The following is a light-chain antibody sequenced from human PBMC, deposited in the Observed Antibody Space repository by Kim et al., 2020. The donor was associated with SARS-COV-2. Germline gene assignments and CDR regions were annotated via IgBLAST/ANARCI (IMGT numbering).Light chain of an antibody. CDR3: QQYDGFPYT. CDR1: QDISNY. J-gene: IGKJ2*01. CDR2: DGA. Sequence: DIQMTQSPSSLSASVGDRVTITCQASQDISNYVNWYQQKPGKAPKLLMYDGATLETGVPSRFSGGGSGTDFTFSISGLQPEDIATYYCQQYDGFPYTFGQGTKLEI. V-gene: IGKV1-33*01.